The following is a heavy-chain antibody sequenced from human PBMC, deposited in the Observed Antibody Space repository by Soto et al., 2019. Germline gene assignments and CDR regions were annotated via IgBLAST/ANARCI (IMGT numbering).Heavy chain of an antibody. CDR1: GFSLTSPGMC. CDR3: ARSIRGPRRFNGMDV. Sequence: SGPTLVNPTETLTLTCTFSGFSLTSPGMCVSWIRQPPGKALEWLALIERDDDDKYYSTSLKTRLTISKDTRNNQVVLTMANMDPADTGTYYCARSIRGPRRFNGMDVWGQGTTVTVSS. V-gene: IGHV2-70*13. CDR2: IERDDDDK. J-gene: IGHJ6*02. D-gene: IGHD4-17*01.